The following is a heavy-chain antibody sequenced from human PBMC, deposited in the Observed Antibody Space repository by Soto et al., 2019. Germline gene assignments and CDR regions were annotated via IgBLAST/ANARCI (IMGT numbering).Heavy chain of an antibody. CDR3: ARRGGGDSLFDS. CDR2: IFYGGGSGVA. J-gene: IGHJ4*02. D-gene: IGHD4-17*01. CDR1: GGSFSSSNYY. V-gene: IGHV4-39*01. Sequence: PSETLSLICTVSGGSFSSSNYYWGWIRQSPGKGLEWIGNIFYGGGSGVAYYSPSLKSRVTISVDTSKNQFSLNMRSLTAADTAVYFCARRGGGDSLFDSWGQGKLVTVSS.